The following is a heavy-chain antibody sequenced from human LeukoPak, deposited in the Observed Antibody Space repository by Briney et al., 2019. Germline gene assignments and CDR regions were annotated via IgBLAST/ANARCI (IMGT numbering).Heavy chain of an antibody. Sequence: SVKVSCKASGGTFSSYAISWVRQAPGQGLERMGGIIPIFGTANYAQKFQGRVTITTDESTSTAYMELSSLRSEDTAVYYCARDGAAAGFNWFDPWGQGTLVTVSS. CDR2: IIPIFGTA. D-gene: IGHD6-13*01. CDR1: GGTFSSYA. CDR3: ARDGAAAGFNWFDP. J-gene: IGHJ5*02. V-gene: IGHV1-69*05.